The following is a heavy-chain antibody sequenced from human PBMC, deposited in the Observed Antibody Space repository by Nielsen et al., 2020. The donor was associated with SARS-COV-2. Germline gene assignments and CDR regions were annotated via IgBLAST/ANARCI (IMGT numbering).Heavy chain of an antibody. V-gene: IGHV1-18*01. CDR3: ARGTGEDY. Sequence: VQVSCKASGYTFTNYGISWVRQAPGQGLEWMGWISAHNGNTKYVQKLQGRVTMTTDTSTSTAHMELRSLRSDDTAVYYCARGTGEDYWGQGTLVTVSS. CDR1: GYTFTNYG. CDR2: ISAHNGNT. J-gene: IGHJ4*02. D-gene: IGHD3/OR15-3a*01.